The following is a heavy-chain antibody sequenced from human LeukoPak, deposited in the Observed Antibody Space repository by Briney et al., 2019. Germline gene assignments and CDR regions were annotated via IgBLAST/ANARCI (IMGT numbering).Heavy chain of an antibody. V-gene: IGHV1-18*04. Sequence: ASVKVSCKASGYTFTSYGISWVRQAPGQGLEWMGWISAYNGNTNYAQKLQGRVTMTTDTSSSTAYMELRSLRSDDTAVYYCARVRLYAAAARFDYWGQGTLVTVSS. D-gene: IGHD6-13*01. CDR3: ARVRLYAAAARFDY. CDR1: GYTFTSYG. J-gene: IGHJ4*02. CDR2: ISAYNGNT.